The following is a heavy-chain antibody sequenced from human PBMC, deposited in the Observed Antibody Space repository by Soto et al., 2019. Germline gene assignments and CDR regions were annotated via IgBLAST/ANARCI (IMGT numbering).Heavy chain of an antibody. CDR3: AKETGSGGTVDC. J-gene: IGHJ4*02. Sequence: ASVKVSCKASGYTFTGYYMHWVRQAPGQGPEWMGWINPNSGGTKYSQKFQGRVTITRDTSASTAYMELSSLRVEDTAVYYCAKETGSGGTVDCWGQGTLVTVSS. CDR2: INPNSGGT. V-gene: IGHV1-2*02. CDR1: GYTFTGYY. D-gene: IGHD2-15*01.